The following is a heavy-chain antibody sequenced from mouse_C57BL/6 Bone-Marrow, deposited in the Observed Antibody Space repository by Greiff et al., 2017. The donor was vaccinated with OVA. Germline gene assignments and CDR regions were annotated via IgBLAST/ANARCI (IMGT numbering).Heavy chain of an antibody. CDR3: ASGGYDYGY. Sequence: VQLVESGAELVRPGTSVKLSCKASGYTFTNYWIGWAKQRPGHGLEWIGDIYPGGGYTNYNEKFKGKATLTADKSSSTAYMQFSSLTSEDSAIYYCASGGYDYGYWGQGTSVTVSS. D-gene: IGHD2-4*01. V-gene: IGHV1-63*01. J-gene: IGHJ4*01. CDR2: IYPGGGYT. CDR1: GYTFTNYW.